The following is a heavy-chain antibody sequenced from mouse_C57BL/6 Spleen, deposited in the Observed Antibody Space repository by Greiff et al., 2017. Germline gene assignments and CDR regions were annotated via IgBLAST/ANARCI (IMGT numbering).Heavy chain of an antibody. J-gene: IGHJ3*01. Sequence: EVQLQESGAELVRPGASVKLSCTASGFNIKDDYMHWVKQRPEQGLEWIGWIDPENGDTEYASKFQGKATITADTSSNTAYLQLSSLTSEDTAVYYCTNGYYGSSYQAWFAYWGQGTLVTVSA. CDR3: TNGYYGSSYQAWFAY. CDR1: GFNIKDDY. CDR2: IDPENGDT. D-gene: IGHD1-1*01. V-gene: IGHV14-4*01.